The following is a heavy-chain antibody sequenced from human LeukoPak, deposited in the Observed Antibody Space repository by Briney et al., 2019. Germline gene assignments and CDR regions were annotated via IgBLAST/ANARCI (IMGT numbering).Heavy chain of an antibody. J-gene: IGHJ4*02. Sequence: GGSLRLSCAASGFPFSSYEMNWVRQAPGKGLEWASYISSSGNSIYYADSVKGRFTVSRDNANKSLYLHMNSLRAEDTAVYYCARGTGLDYWGQGTMVTVSS. CDR1: GFPFSSYE. CDR3: ARGTGLDY. V-gene: IGHV3-48*03. CDR2: ISSSGNSI. D-gene: IGHD1-14*01.